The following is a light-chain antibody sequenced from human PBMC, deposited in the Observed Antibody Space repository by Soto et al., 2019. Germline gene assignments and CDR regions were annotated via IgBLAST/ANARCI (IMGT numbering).Light chain of an antibody. CDR1: QSINNW. Sequence: DIPMTQTPSTLSASVGDRVTITCRASQSINNWLAWYQQNPGKAPKILIYKASSLQSGVPSRFSGSGSGTEFTLTISSLQPDDFATYDCQQYNSHPYTFGQGTKLEIK. V-gene: IGKV1-5*03. J-gene: IGKJ2*01. CDR3: QQYNSHPYT. CDR2: KAS.